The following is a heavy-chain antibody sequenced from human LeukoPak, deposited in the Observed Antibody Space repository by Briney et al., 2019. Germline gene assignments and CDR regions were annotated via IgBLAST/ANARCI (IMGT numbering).Heavy chain of an antibody. J-gene: IGHJ4*02. CDR3: AXXRXQDIXXXXAXXXXXSXGSXSDPSGV. CDR1: GFTFSSYG. V-gene: IGHV3-30*02. D-gene: IGHD2-15*01. CDR2: IRYDGSNK. Sequence: PGGSLRLSCAASGFTFSSYGMHWVRQAPGKGLEWVAFIRYDGSNKYYADSVKGRFTISRDNSKNTLYLQMNSLRAEDTAVYYCAXXRXQDIXXXXAXXXXXSXGSXSDPSGVWGQGTLVTVSS.